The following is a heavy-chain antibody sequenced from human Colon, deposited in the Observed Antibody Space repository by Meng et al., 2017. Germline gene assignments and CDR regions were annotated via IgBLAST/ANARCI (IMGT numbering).Heavy chain of an antibody. V-gene: IGHV3-7*01. CDR1: GFTFSSYW. CDR3: ANHQWLIRGFDY. CDR2: IKQDGSQN. D-gene: IGHD6-19*01. J-gene: IGHJ4*02. Sequence: GESLKISCVASGFTFSSYWMSWVRQAPGKGLEWVANIKQDGSQNYSVDSVKGRFTISRDNAKNSLYLQMNSLRAEDAAVYYCANHQWLIRGFDYWGQGTLVTVSS.